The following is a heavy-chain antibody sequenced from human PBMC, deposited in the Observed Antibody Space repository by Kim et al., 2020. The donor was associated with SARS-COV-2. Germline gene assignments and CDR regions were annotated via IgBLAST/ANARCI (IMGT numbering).Heavy chain of an antibody. J-gene: IGHJ4*02. CDR1: GFTFSSYG. D-gene: IGHD3-22*01. Sequence: GGSLRLSCAASGFTFSSYGMHWVRQAPGKGLEWVAVISYDGSNKYYADSVKGRFTISRDNSKNTLYLQMNSLRAEDTAVYYCAKDSSTYDSSPTRYWGQGALVTLSS. V-gene: IGHV3-30*18. CDR3: AKDSSTYDSSPTRY. CDR2: ISYDGSNK.